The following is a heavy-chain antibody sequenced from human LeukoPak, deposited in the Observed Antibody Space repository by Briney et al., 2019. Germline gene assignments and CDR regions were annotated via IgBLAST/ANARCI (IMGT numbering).Heavy chain of an antibody. CDR2: IYHSGST. D-gene: IGHD1-26*01. Sequence: SETLSLTCTVSGYSNSSGYYWGWIRQPPGKGLEWIGSIYHSGSTYYNPSLKSRVTISVDTSKNQFSLKLSSVTAADTAVYYCARLAGATPFDYWGQGTLVTVSS. V-gene: IGHV4-38-2*02. CDR1: GYSNSSGYY. J-gene: IGHJ4*02. CDR3: ARLAGATPFDY.